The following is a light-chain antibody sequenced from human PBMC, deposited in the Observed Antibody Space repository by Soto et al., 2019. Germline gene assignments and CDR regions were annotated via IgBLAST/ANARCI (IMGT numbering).Light chain of an antibody. Sequence: QSALTQPPSASGSPGQSVTISCTGTSSDIGAYNYVSWYQQHPGKAPKLMIHEVSKRPSGVPDRFSGSKSGNTASLTVSGLQAEDEADYYCSSYAGSNDRRVFGGGTQLTVL. CDR2: EVS. V-gene: IGLV2-8*01. CDR1: SSDIGAYNY. J-gene: IGLJ3*02. CDR3: SSYAGSNDRRV.